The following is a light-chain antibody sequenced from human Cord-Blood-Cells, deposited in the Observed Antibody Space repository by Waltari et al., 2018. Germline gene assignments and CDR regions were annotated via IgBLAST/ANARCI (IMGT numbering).Light chain of an antibody. Sequence: QSALTQPASVSGSPGQSITLSCTGTSSDVGSYNLLSWYQQHPGKAPKLMIYKGSKRPSGVSNRFSGSKSGNTASLTISGLQAEDEADYYCCSYAGSSTYVVFGGGTKLTVL. J-gene: IGLJ2*01. CDR3: CSYAGSSTYVV. CDR1: SSDVGSYNL. V-gene: IGLV2-23*01. CDR2: KGS.